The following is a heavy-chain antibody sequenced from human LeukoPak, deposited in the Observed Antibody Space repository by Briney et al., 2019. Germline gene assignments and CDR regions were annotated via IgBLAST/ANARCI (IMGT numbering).Heavy chain of an antibody. D-gene: IGHD3-22*01. CDR1: GGTFISYA. J-gene: IGHJ6*02. CDR2: IIPIFGTA. CDR3: AGWGYYDSSDPHYYYYYGMDV. Sequence: SVKVSCKASGGTFISYAISWVRQAPGQGLEWMGGIIPIFGTANYAQKFQGRVTITADESTSTAYMELSSLRSEDTAVYYCAGWGYYDSSDPHYYYYYGMDVWGQGTTVTVSS. V-gene: IGHV1-69*13.